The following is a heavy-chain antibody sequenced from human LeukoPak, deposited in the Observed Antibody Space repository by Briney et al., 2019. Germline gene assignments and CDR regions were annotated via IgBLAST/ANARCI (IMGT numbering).Heavy chain of an antibody. CDR3: ARGCRIIRGVTWDS. CDR2: IYTSGRT. V-gene: IGHV4-4*07. Sequence: SETLSLTCTVSGGSSRSSYNRSWIRQPAGKGLEYIGRIYTSGRTNYNPSLRSRVTMSVDTSKNQFSLKVTNVTAADTAVYYCARGCRIIRGVTWDSWGQGTLVTVSS. J-gene: IGHJ4*02. CDR1: GGSSRSSYN. D-gene: IGHD3-10*01.